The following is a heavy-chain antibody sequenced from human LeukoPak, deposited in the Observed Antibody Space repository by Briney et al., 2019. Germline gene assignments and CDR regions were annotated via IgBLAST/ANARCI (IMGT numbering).Heavy chain of an antibody. CDR1: GFTFSNAW. Sequence: GGSLRLSCAASGFTFSNAWMSWVRQAPGKGLEWVGRIKSKTDGGTTDYAAPVKGRFTISRDDSKNTLYLQMNSLRAEDTAVYYCAKDRPVPAAYYYYGMDVWGQGTTVTVSS. CDR2: IKSKTDGGTT. D-gene: IGHD2-2*01. J-gene: IGHJ6*02. CDR3: AKDRPVPAAYYYYGMDV. V-gene: IGHV3-15*01.